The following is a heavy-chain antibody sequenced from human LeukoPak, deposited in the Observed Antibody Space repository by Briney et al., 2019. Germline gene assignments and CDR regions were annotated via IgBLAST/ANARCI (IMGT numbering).Heavy chain of an antibody. CDR1: RFTFSACG. J-gene: IGHJ4*02. D-gene: IGHD1-1*01. CDR3: AKGTAVDRQYFEN. CDR2: ISFDGSHK. Sequence: GGSLRLACAASRFTFSACGMHWVRQAPGKGLEWVAAISFDGSHKYYADSVKGRFTISRDNSMNTLYLQMNSLRAEDTAVYYCAKGTAVDRQYFENWGQGTLVTVSS. V-gene: IGHV3-30*18.